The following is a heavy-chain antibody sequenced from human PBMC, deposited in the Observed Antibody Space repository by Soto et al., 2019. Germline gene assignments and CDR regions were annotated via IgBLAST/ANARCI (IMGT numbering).Heavy chain of an antibody. CDR1: GFTFSTYT. D-gene: IGHD4-17*01. CDR2: VGQDGTP. V-gene: IGHV3-23*01. J-gene: IGHJ4*02. CDR3: AKDMRPDGVWDFGH. Sequence: EVQLLESGGGLVQPGGSLRLSCEASGFTFSTYTMAWFRQAPGRGPEWVSGVGQDGTPYYADSVKGRFTISRDNSRSSVYLEMIALRGEDTAVYYCAKDMRPDGVWDFGHWGQGTLVTVSS.